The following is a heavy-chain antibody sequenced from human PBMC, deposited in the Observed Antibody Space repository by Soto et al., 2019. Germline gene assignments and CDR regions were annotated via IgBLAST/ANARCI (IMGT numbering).Heavy chain of an antibody. CDR1: GYTFTSYS. CDR2: ISAYNDNT. V-gene: IGHV1-18*04. CDR3: ARDHYYVSGTLYDYGMDV. Sequence: QVQLVQSGAEVKKPGASVKVSCKASGYTFTSYSISWVRQAPGQGPEWMGWISAYNDNTNYAQNLQGRVTITTDTSTSTAYLELRSLRSDDTAVYYCARDHYYVSGTLYDYGMDVWGQGTTVTVSS. J-gene: IGHJ6*02. D-gene: IGHD3-10*01.